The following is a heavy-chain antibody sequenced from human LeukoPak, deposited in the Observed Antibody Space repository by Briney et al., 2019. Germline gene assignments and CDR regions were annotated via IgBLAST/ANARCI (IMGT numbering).Heavy chain of an antibody. J-gene: IGHJ4*02. CDR3: ARHYGTTTTCSSGAFYY. CDR1: GFTFSTYS. D-gene: IGHD2-2*01. Sequence: PGGSLRLSCAASGFTFSTYSMNWVRQAPGKGLEWISYISCSGDTTLYADSVKGRFTISRDNAKNSLYLQMNSLGAEDTAVFYCARHYGTTTTCSSGAFYYWGQGTLVTVSS. V-gene: IGHV3-48*01. CDR2: ISCSGDTT.